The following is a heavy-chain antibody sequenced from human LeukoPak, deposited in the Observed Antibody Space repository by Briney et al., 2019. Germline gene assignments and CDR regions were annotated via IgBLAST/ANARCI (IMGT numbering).Heavy chain of an antibody. CDR2: GNPSGGST. CDR3: ARASSGGDYVWYFDY. CDR1: RYTFTRQY. D-gene: IGHD4-17*01. Sequence: ASVKVSCKASRYTFTRQYLHLPLPPPGKRLEWMGKGNPSGGSTSYAQKFQGRVTMTMGTSTSTVYMDLSSLRSEDTAVYYCARASSGGDYVWYFDYWGQGTLVTVSS. J-gene: IGHJ4*02. V-gene: IGHV1-46*01.